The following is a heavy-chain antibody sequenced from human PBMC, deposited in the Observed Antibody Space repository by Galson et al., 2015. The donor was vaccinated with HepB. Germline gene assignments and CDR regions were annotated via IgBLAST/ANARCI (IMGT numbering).Heavy chain of an antibody. V-gene: IGHV3-23*01. CDR2: ISASGST. CDR1: GFTFNTYA. J-gene: IGHJ4*02. CDR3: AKDQGVSRDRLHRKPTRPFDM. Sequence: SLRLSCAASGFTFNTYAMTWVRQAPGKGLERVSLISASGSTYYTDSVKGRFTISRDSSKNTLYLQMNSLRVEDTAMYYCAKDQGVSRDRLHRKPTRPFDMWGQGTPVTVSS. D-gene: IGHD5-12*01.